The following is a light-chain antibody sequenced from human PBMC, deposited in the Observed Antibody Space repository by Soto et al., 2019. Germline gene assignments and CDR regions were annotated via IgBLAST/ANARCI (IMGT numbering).Light chain of an antibody. CDR3: SSYTDSGTRV. CDR1: SSDVGGYKY. J-gene: IGLJ3*02. CDR2: EVS. Sequence: QSALTQPASVSGSPGQSITISCTGTSSDVGGYKYVSWYQQHPGKAPKLVIYEVSNRPSGLSNRFSGSKSDNTASLTISGRQPEDEADYYCSSYTDSGTRVFGGGTKLTVL. V-gene: IGLV2-14*01.